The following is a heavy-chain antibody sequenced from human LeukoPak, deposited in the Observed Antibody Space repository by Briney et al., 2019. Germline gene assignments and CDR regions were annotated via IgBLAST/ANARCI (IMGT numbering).Heavy chain of an antibody. V-gene: IGHV1-69*05. CDR3: ARDPTITGPHDAFDI. Sequence: SVKVSCKASGGTFSSYAISWVRQAPGQGLEWMGGITPIFGTANYAQKFQGRVTITTDESTSTAYMELSSLRSEDTAVYYCARDPTITGPHDAFDIWGQGTMVTVSS. J-gene: IGHJ3*02. CDR2: ITPIFGTA. D-gene: IGHD1-20*01. CDR1: GGTFSSYA.